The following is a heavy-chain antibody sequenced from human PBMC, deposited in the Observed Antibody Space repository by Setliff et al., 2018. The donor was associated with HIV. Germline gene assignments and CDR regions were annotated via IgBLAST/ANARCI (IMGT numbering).Heavy chain of an antibody. J-gene: IGHJ4*02. CDR1: AVSIGAYS. D-gene: IGHD1-7*01. CDR3: ARHGTWNSQRFHFDY. CDR2: IYSTDTT. V-gene: IGHV4-4*09. Sequence: PSETLSLTCTVSAVSIGAYSWSWIRQSPGKGLEWIGSIYSTDTTNHNPSLESRVTISVDKSKNQFSLKLNSATAADTAVYYCARHGTWNSQRFHFDYWGQGTPVTVSS.